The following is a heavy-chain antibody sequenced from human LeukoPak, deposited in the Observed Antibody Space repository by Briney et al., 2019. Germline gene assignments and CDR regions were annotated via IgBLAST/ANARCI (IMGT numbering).Heavy chain of an antibody. CDR2: IRSSCVRA. V-gene: IGHV3-23*01. J-gene: IGHJ3*02. Sequence: PGGPLRLSCAASGFTFSSYAMSWVRQAPGKGLEWVSLIRSSCVRAYLADSVNGRFTISRDNSRNTLYLQVSSLRAEDTAVYYCAREASDAFDIWGQGTMVTVSS. CDR1: GFTFSSYA. CDR3: AREASDAFDI.